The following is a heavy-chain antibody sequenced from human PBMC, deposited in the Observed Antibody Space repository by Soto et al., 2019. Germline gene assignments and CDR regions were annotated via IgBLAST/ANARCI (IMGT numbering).Heavy chain of an antibody. J-gene: IGHJ5*01. CDR2: ISRTGDSA. V-gene: IGHV3-23*01. Sequence: EVHLLESGGALVQPGGSLTLSCAASGFSFSDYAMSWVRQAPGKGLEWVSSISRTGDSAYYADSVKGRFAISRDRSKNMLSLQINIQRVKPTAFYYWAKGPDVSVYYHNRFDSGGQGTLTPVSS. CDR3: AKGPDVSVYYHNRFDS. D-gene: IGHD3-22*01. CDR1: GFSFSDYA.